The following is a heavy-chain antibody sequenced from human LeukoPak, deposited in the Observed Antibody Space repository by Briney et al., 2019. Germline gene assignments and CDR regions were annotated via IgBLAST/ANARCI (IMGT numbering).Heavy chain of an antibody. V-gene: IGHV3-48*03. CDR1: GFTFSSYE. D-gene: IGHD2-2*01. CDR2: ISSSGSTI. Sequence: GGSLRLSCAASGFTFSSYEMNWVRQAPGKGLEWVSYISSSGSTIYYADSVKGRFTISRDNAKNSLYLQMNSLRAEDTAVYYCARVQGYCSSTSCSLWDYWGQGTLVTVSS. CDR3: ARVQGYCSSTSCSLWDY. J-gene: IGHJ4*02.